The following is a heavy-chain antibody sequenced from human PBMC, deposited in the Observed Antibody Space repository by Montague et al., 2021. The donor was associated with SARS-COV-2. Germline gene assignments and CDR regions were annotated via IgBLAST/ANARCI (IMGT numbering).Heavy chain of an antibody. D-gene: IGHD3-10*01. CDR3: ARVGVATMVRGVIPAYYCYGMDV. Sequence: TLSLTCTVSGGSISSGSYYWSWIRQPAGKGLEWIGRIYTSGSTNYNPSLKSRVTISVDTPKSQFPLRPSSVTAADTAVYYCARVGVATMVRGVIPAYYCYGMDVWGQGTTVTVSS. CDR1: GGSISSGSYY. V-gene: IGHV4-61*02. CDR2: IYTSGST. J-gene: IGHJ6*02.